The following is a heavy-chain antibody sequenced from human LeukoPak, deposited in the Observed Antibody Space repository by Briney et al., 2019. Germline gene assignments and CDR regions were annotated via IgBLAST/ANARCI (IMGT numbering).Heavy chain of an antibody. CDR2: INPNSGGT. CDR1: GYTFTGYC. D-gene: IGHD3-10*01. Sequence: ASVKVSCKASGYTFTGYCMHWVRQAPGQGLEWMGWINPNSGGTNYAQKFQGRVTMTRDTSISTAYMELSRLRSDDTAVYYCARDLLILGESHDYWGQGTLVTVPS. V-gene: IGHV1-2*02. CDR3: ARDLLILGESHDY. J-gene: IGHJ4*02.